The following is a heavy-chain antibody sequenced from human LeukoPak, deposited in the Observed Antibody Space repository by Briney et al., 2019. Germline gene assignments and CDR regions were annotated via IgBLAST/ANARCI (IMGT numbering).Heavy chain of an antibody. CDR2: ISYDGSTK. CDR3: AREESLVVVTARDAFDM. J-gene: IGHJ3*02. D-gene: IGHD2-21*02. V-gene: IGHV3-30-3*01. CDR1: GFTFSSYA. Sequence: GKSLRLSCAASGFTFSSYAMHWVRQASGKGLEWVALISYDGSTKYYADSVKGRFTISRDNSNNTLDLHMNSLRTEDTAVYYCAREESLVVVTARDAFDMWGQGTMITVSS.